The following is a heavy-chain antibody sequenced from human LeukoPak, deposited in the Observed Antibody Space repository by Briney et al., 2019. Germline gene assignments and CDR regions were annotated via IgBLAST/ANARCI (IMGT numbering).Heavy chain of an antibody. CDR1: GFTFRSYW. D-gene: IGHD3-16*02. Sequence: PGGSLRLSCAASGFTFRSYWMGWVRQAPGKGLEWVANIKEDGSDKYYVDSAKGRFTISRDNPKNSLYLQINSLRAEDTAVYYCARDTYRFFDCWGQGTLVTASS. CDR2: IKEDGSDK. J-gene: IGHJ4*02. V-gene: IGHV3-7*01. CDR3: ARDTYRFFDC.